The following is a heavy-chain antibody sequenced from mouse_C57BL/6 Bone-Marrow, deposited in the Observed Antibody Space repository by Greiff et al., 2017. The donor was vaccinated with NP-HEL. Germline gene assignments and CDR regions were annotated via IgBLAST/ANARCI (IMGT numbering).Heavy chain of an antibody. CDR1: GYTFTDYY. CDR2: INPYNGGT. V-gene: IGHV1-19*01. CDR3: AINYYGSSSYWYFDV. D-gene: IGHD1-1*01. J-gene: IGHJ1*03. Sequence: VQLQQSGPVLVKPGASVKMSCKASGYTFTDYYMNWVKQSHGKSLEWIGVINPYNGGTSYNQKFKGKATLTVDKSSSTAYMELNSLTSEDSAVYYCAINYYGSSSYWYFDVWGTGTTVTVSS.